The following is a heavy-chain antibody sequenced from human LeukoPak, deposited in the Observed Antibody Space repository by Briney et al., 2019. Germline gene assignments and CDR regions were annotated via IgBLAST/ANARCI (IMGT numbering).Heavy chain of an antibody. V-gene: IGHV7-4-1*02. D-gene: IGHD3-10*01. CDR1: GYTFTSFA. CDR2: INTDTGNP. J-gene: IGHJ6*02. CDR3: ARDLLDLALLFAPYRTRYYGMDV. Sequence: ASVKVSCKASGYTFTSFAMHWVRQAPGQGREWMGWINTDTGNPTYAQGFTGRFVFSLDTSVSTAYLQISSLEAEDTATYYCARDLLDLALLFAPYRTRYYGMDVWGQGTAITVSS.